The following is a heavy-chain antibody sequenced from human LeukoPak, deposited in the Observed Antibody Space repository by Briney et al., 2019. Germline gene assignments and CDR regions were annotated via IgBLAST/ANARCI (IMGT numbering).Heavy chain of an antibody. CDR3: ARGTPQSSYYDFWSGYHFFDY. CDR1: GYSISSGYY. CDR2: IYHSGST. Sequence: SETLSLTCTVSGYSISSGYYWGWIRQPPGKGLEWIGSIYHSGSTYYNPSLKSRVTISVDTSKNQFSLKLSSVTAADTAVYYCARGTPQSSYYDFWSGYHFFDYWGQRTLVTVSS. V-gene: IGHV4-38-2*02. J-gene: IGHJ4*02. D-gene: IGHD3-3*01.